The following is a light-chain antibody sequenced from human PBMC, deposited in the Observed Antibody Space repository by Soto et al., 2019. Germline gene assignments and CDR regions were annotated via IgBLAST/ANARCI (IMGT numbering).Light chain of an antibody. Sequence: EIVMTQSPATLSVSPGERATLSCRASQSVSNKLAWFQQKPGQAPRLLIYGASTRATGIPARITGSGSGTEFTLTISSLQSEDFAVYYCQQYDEWPPSYTFGQGTKLEI. CDR3: QQYDEWPPSYT. CDR2: GAS. J-gene: IGKJ2*01. CDR1: QSVSNK. V-gene: IGKV3-15*01.